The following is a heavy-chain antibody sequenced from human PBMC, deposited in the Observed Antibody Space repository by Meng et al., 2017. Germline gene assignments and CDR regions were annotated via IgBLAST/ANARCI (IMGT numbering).Heavy chain of an antibody. J-gene: IGHJ4*02. CDR2: IYHSGST. V-gene: IGHV4-4*03. CDR1: GGSISSSNW. CDR3: ARDRGAVAGTNFDY. D-gene: IGHD6-19*01. Sequence: VQLQESGPGMGKPPGTRSLTCAVSGGSISSSNWWSWVRQPPGKGLEWIGEIYHSGSTNYNPSLKSRVTISVDKSKNQFSLKLSSVTAADTAVYYCARDRGAVAGTNFDYWGQGTLVTVSS.